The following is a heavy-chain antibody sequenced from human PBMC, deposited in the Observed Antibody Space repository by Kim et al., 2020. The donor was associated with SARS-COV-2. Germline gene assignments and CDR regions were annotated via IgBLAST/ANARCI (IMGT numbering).Heavy chain of an antibody. J-gene: IGHJ4*02. CDR3: ATTYQGYYYGSGSQPPLDY. D-gene: IGHD3-10*01. Sequence: SVKVSCKASGGTFSSYAISWVRQAPGQGLEWMGGIIPIFGTANYAQKFQGRVTITADESTSTAYMELSSLRSEDTAVYYCATTYQGYYYGSGSQPPLDYWGQGTLVTVSS. CDR2: IIPIFGTA. V-gene: IGHV1-69*13. CDR1: GGTFSSYA.